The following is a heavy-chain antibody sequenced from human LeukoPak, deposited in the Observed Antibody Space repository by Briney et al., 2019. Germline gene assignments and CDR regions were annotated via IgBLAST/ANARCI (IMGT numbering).Heavy chain of an antibody. CDR2: IAYDGSNK. CDR1: GFTFGSYS. CDR3: AKDRNSGRHYYYMDV. Sequence: GGSLRLSWAASGFTFGSYSMHWARQAPGKGREWVAFIAYDGSNKYYADSVKGRFTISRDNYKNTLYVQMNSLRDEDTAIYYCAKDRNSGRHYYYMDVWGKGTTVTVSS. V-gene: IGHV3-30*04. J-gene: IGHJ6*03. D-gene: IGHD1-26*01.